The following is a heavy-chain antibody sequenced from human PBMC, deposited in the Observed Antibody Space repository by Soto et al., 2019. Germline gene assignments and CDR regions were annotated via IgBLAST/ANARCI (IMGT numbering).Heavy chain of an antibody. CDR2: IGVVGSTK. V-gene: IGHV3-48*03. D-gene: IGHD4-17*01. CDR3: ARARDYDYHYSGMDV. J-gene: IGHJ6*02. Sequence: GGSLRLSCVASGFTFSSHEMKWVRQAPGKGLEWVSYIGVVGSTKYYADSVKGRFTISRDNAKNSLYLQMKSLRAEDTAVYYCARARDYDYHYSGMDVWGQGTTVTVSS. CDR1: GFTFSSHE.